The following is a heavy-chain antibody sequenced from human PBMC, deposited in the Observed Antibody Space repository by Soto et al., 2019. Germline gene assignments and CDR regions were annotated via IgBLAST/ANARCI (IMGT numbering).Heavy chain of an antibody. Sequence: GGALRLSCAASGFAVSSYEMNWVRQAPGKGLEWVSYISSSGSTIYYADSVNGRFTISRDNAKSSLYLQMNRLRAEDTAVHYCAGVLEPRRWFDPWRQPTLVTL. CDR3: AGVLEPRRWFDP. D-gene: IGHD1-1*01. J-gene: IGHJ5*02. CDR1: GFAVSSYE. CDR2: ISSSGSTI. V-gene: IGHV3-48*03.